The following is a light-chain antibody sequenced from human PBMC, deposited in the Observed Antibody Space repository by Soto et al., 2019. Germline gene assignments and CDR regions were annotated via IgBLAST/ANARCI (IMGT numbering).Light chain of an antibody. CDR3: QQSYSTPLT. J-gene: IGKJ4*01. CDR2: AAS. V-gene: IGKV1-39*01. CDR1: QSISSY. Sequence: THLNQSPSSLSASGGDRVSITCRASQSISSYLNWYQQKPGKAPKLLIYAASSLQSGVPSRFSGSGSGTDFTLTISSLQPEDFATYYCQQSYSTPLTFGGGTKVDIK.